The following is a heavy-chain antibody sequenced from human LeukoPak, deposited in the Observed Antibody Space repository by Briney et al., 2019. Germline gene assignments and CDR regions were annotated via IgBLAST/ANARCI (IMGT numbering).Heavy chain of an antibody. CDR1: GFIFSNYA. J-gene: IGHJ4*02. Sequence: GGSLRLSCAASGFIFSNYAMGWVRQAPGKGLEWVSGIGANGGATYYADSVKGRFTISRDNSKNTLYLQMKSLRAEDTAVYYCAKDGFDYYDSSGYYYFDYWGQGTLVTVSS. CDR2: IGANGGAT. D-gene: IGHD3-22*01. V-gene: IGHV3-23*01. CDR3: AKDGFDYYDSSGYYYFDY.